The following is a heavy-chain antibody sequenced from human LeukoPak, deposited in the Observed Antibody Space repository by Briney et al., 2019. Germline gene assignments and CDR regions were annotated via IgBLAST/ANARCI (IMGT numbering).Heavy chain of an antibody. Sequence: SETLSLTCTVSGGSISSYYWSWIRQPPGKGLEWIGYIYYSGSTNYNPSLKSRVTISVDTSKNQFSLKLSSVTAADTAVYYCARVGGITIFGVPPDYYGMDVWGQGTTVTVSS. CDR1: GGSISSYY. CDR3: ARVGGITIFGVPPDYYGMDV. V-gene: IGHV4-59*01. J-gene: IGHJ6*02. CDR2: IYYSGST. D-gene: IGHD3-3*01.